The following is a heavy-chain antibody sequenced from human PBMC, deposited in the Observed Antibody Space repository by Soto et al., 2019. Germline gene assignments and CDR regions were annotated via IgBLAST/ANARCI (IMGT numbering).Heavy chain of an antibody. CDR3: AGLRGGGGY. CDR2: IYSGGYT. J-gene: IGHJ4*02. V-gene: IGHV3-53*01. Sequence: EVQLVESGGGLIQPGGSLRLSCAVSGFTVSNNYMSWVRQAPGKGLEGVSVIYSGGYTAYGDSVKGRFTISRDNSKNTPFLKIKSPGAAAPGLFSWAGLRGGGGYWGQGTLVTVSS. D-gene: IGHD3-10*01. CDR1: GFTVSNNY.